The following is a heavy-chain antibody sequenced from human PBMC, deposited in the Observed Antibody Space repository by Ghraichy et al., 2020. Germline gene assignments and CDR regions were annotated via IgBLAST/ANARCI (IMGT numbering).Heavy chain of an antibody. D-gene: IGHD1-26*01. V-gene: IGHV4-39*01. CDR3: VVSGSYEKFDY. J-gene: IGHJ4*02. Sequence: SQTLSLTCTVSGGSIRSSSYYWGWIRQPPGKGLEWIGSIYYNGSTYYNPSLKSRITVSVDTSKNQFSLKLSSVTAADTAVYYCVVSGSYEKFDYWGQGTLVTVSS. CDR2: IYYNGST. CDR1: GGSIRSSSYY.